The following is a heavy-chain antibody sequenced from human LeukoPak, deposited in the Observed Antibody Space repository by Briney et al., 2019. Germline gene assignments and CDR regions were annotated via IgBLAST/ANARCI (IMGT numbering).Heavy chain of an antibody. V-gene: IGHV3-74*01. CDR2: IRSDGTST. D-gene: IGHD2-21*02. CDR1: GGSISSSSYY. CDR3: ARGGDPVKYYAEYFQY. Sequence: ETLSLTCSVSGGSISSSSYYWGWIRQPPGKGLVWVSRIRSDGTSTSYADSVKGRFTISRDNAKNTLYLQMSSLRAEDTAVYYCARGGDPVKYYAEYFQYWGQGTLVTVSS. J-gene: IGHJ1*01.